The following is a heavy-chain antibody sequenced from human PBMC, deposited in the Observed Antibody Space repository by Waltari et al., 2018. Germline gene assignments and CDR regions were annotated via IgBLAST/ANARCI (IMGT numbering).Heavy chain of an antibody. CDR3: ARNWNYVGWSWFDP. CDR2: VNPNSGNT. V-gene: IGHV1-8*03. CDR1: GYTFTSYD. Sequence: QVQLVQSGAEVKKPGASVKVSCKASGYTFTSYDINWVRQATGQGLEWMGWVNPNSGNTGYAQKFQGRVTITRNTSISTAYMELSSLRSEDTAVYYCARNWNYVGWSWFDPWGQGTLVTVSS. D-gene: IGHD1-7*01. J-gene: IGHJ5*02.